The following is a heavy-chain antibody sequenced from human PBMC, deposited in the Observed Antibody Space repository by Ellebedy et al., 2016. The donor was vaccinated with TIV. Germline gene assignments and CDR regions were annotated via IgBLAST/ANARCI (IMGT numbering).Heavy chain of an antibody. Sequence: PGGSLRLSCAASGFTFSNAWMNWVRQAPGKGLEWVGRIKSKTDGGTTDYAAPVKGRFTISRDDSKNTLYLQMNSLKTEDTAVYYCTTEYYDFWSGYNYWGQGTLVTVSS. J-gene: IGHJ4*02. V-gene: IGHV3-15*07. CDR1: GFTFSNAW. D-gene: IGHD3-3*01. CDR2: IKSKTDGGTT. CDR3: TTEYYDFWSGYNY.